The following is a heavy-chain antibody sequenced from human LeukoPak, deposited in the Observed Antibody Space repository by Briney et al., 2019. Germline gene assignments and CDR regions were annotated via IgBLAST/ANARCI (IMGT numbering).Heavy chain of an antibody. J-gene: IGHJ6*03. CDR1: GFTFSSYW. V-gene: IGHV3-7*01. D-gene: IGHD1-7*01. CDR3: ARLYNWNYVVYYYYYMDV. Sequence: PGGSLRLSCAASGFTFSSYWMSWVRQAPGKGLEWVANIKQDGSEKYYVDSVKGRFTISRDNAKNSLYLQMNSLRAEDTAVYYCARLYNWNYVVYYYYYMDVWGKGTTVTVSS. CDR2: IKQDGSEK.